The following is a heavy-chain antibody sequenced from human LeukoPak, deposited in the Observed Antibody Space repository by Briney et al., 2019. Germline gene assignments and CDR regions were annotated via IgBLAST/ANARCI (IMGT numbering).Heavy chain of an antibody. Sequence: GRSLRLSCAASGFTFSNYAMHWVRQVPGKGLEWVAVISFDGSKKYYADSVKGQFTISRDNSKSTLYLQMNSLRAEDTALYYCVRSRATSGGYYFAYWGQGALVTVSS. CDR1: GFTFSNYA. D-gene: IGHD3-16*01. J-gene: IGHJ4*02. CDR2: ISFDGSKK. CDR3: VRSRATSGGYYFAY. V-gene: IGHV3-30*04.